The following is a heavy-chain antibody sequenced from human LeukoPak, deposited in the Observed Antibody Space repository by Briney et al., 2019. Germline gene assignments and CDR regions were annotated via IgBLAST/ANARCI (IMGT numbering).Heavy chain of an antibody. CDR3: ARDSDCGGDCYSWWYFDL. Sequence: GASVRVSCKASGYTFTGYYMHWVRQAPGQGLEWMGWINPNSGGTNYAQKFQGRVTMTRDTSISTAYMELSRLRSDDTAVYYCARDSDCGGDCYSWWYFDLWGRGTLVTVSS. J-gene: IGHJ2*01. V-gene: IGHV1-2*02. D-gene: IGHD2-21*02. CDR1: GYTFTGYY. CDR2: INPNSGGT.